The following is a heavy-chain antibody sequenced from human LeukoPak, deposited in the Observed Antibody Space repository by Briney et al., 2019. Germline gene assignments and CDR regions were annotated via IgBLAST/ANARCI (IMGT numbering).Heavy chain of an antibody. D-gene: IGHD6-25*01. V-gene: IGHV4-59*01. CDR1: GGSISSYY. J-gene: IGHJ4*02. CDR3: ARQYSSALGSDFDY. CDR2: IYYSGST. Sequence: PSETLSLTCTVSGGSISSYYWSWIRQPPGKGLEWIGYIYYSGSTNYNPSLKSRVTISVDTSKNQFSLKLSSLTAADTAVYYCARQYSSALGSDFDYWGQGTLVTVSS.